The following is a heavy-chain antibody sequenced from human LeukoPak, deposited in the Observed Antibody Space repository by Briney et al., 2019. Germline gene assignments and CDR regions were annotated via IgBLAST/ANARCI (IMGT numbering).Heavy chain of an antibody. D-gene: IGHD6-13*01. V-gene: IGHV3-66*02. CDR2: IYSDGST. J-gene: IGHJ4*02. CDR1: GFTVSSNY. CDR3: ARDRGIAVAGAFDY. Sequence: GGSLRLSCAASGFTVSSNYMSWVGQAPGKGLEWVSVIYSDGSTYYADSVKGRFNISRDNSKDTLYLQMNSLRAEDTAVYYCARDRGIAVAGAFDYWGQGTMVTVSS.